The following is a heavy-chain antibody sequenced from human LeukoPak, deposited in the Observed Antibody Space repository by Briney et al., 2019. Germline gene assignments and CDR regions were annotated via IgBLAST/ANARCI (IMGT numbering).Heavy chain of an antibody. V-gene: IGHV3-30*18. J-gene: IGHJ4*02. CDR1: GFSFGDYA. CDR3: AKLPTIRKAERFSFDY. CDR2: ISYDGSSQ. Sequence: GGSLRLSCSASGFSFGDYAMHWVRRAPGKGLEWVAVISYDGSSQYYADSVKGRFTVSRDNSKNTLYLQMNSLRSDDTAVYCCAKLPTIRKAERFSFDYWGQGTLVAVSS. D-gene: IGHD1-14*01.